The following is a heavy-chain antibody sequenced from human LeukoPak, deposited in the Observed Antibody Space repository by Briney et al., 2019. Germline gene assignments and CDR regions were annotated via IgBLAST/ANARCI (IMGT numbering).Heavy chain of an antibody. Sequence: GGSLRLSCAASGFTFSSYSMNWVRQAPGKGLEWVSYISSSSSTIYYADSVKGRFAISRDNAKNSLYLQMNSLRDEDTAVYYCARGGSGYSYGKIDSWGQGILVTVSS. J-gene: IGHJ4*02. CDR3: ARGGSGYSYGKIDS. D-gene: IGHD5-18*01. CDR2: ISSSSSTI. CDR1: GFTFSSYS. V-gene: IGHV3-48*02.